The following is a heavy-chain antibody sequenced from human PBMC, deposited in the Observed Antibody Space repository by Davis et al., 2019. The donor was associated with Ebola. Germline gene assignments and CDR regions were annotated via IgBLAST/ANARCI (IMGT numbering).Heavy chain of an antibody. J-gene: IGHJ6*02. CDR3: ARDIGLRYCSSTSCYGADYYCGMDV. CDR1: GFSLSTSGMC. Sequence: SGPTLVKPTQTLTLTCTFSGFSLSTSGMCVSWIRQPPGKALEWLARIDWDDDKYYSTSLKTRLTISKDTSKNQVVLTMTNMDPVDTATYYCARDIGLRYCSSTSCYGADYYCGMDVWGQGTTVTVSS. V-gene: IGHV2-70*11. D-gene: IGHD2-2*01. CDR2: IDWDDDK.